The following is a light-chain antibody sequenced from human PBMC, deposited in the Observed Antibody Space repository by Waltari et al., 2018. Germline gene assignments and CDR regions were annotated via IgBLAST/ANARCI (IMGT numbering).Light chain of an antibody. CDR3: CSYSGSSSRFV. J-gene: IGLJ1*01. V-gene: IGLV2-23*02. CDR1: SSSVGTYNL. Sequence: QSALTQPPSVSGPPGQSITIPCPGTSSSVGTYNLVSWYQQHPGKAPKLMIYEVTERPSRISSRFSGSKSGNTASLTISGLQAEDEADYFCCSYSGSSSRFVFGAGTKVTVL. CDR2: EVT.